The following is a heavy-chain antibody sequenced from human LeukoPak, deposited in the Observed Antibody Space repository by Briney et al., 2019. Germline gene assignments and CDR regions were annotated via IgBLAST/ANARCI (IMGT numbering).Heavy chain of an antibody. J-gene: IGHJ6*04. D-gene: IGHD6-13*01. Sequence: ASVKVSCKASGYTFTGYYMHWVRQAPGQGLEWMGWINPNSGGTNYAQKFQGWVTMTRDTSISTAYMELSRLRSDDTAVYYCARDLGAAAVYGMDVRGKGTTVTVSS. CDR1: GYTFTGYY. V-gene: IGHV1-2*04. CDR2: INPNSGGT. CDR3: ARDLGAAAVYGMDV.